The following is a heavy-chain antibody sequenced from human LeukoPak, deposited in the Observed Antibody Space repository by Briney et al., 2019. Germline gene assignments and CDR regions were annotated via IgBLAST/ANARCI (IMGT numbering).Heavy chain of an antibody. CDR1: GFSFSDSY. V-gene: IGHV3-11*01. J-gene: IGHJ4*02. CDR2: IGPRTSIV. Sequence: GGSLRLSCAASGFSFSDSYMIWIRQAPGKGLECVAYIGPRTSIVYADSVKGRFTISRDNAKNSLFLQMNSLRAEDTAVYYCARYARLPDSWGQGTLLTVSS. CDR3: ARYARLPDS. D-gene: IGHD6-25*01.